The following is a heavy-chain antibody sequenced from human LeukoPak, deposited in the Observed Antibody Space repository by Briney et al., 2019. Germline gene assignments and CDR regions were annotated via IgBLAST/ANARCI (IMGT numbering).Heavy chain of an antibody. J-gene: IGHJ4*02. CDR3: AKARFTVTNYFDY. CDR2: SSSGGGST. CDR1: GFTFSTYA. D-gene: IGHD4-17*01. Sequence: GGSLRLSCAASGFTFSTYAMSWVRLAPGKGLEWVSASSSGGGSTYYADSVKGRFTISRDNSKNTLYLQMNSLRAEDTAVYYCAKARFTVTNYFDYWGQGTLVTVSS. V-gene: IGHV3-23*01.